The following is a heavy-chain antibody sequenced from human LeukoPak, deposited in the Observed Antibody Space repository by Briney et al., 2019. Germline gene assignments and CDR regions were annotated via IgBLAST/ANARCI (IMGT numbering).Heavy chain of an antibody. J-gene: IGHJ4*02. CDR3: ARAGSGSGWYFDY. CDR2: ISPYNGNT. Sequence: ASVKVSCKASGYDFTGVGITWVRRAPGQGLEWMGWISPYNGNTRYAQKLQGRVTMTTDTSTTTAYMELRGLRFDDTAVYYCARAGSGSGWYFDYWGQGTLVTVSS. CDR1: GYDFTGVG. D-gene: IGHD6-19*01. V-gene: IGHV1-18*01.